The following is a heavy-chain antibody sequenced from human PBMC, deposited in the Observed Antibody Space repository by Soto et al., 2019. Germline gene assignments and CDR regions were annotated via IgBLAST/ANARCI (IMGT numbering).Heavy chain of an antibody. V-gene: IGHV3-15*07. J-gene: IGHJ3*02. CDR2: IKSKTDGGTT. Sequence: GGSLRLSCAASGFTFSNAWMNWVRQAPGKGLEWVGRIKSKTDGGTTDYAAPVKGRFTISRDDSKNTLYLQMNSLKTEDTAVYYCTTRTMVRGLNDAFDIWGQGTMVTVSS. CDR1: GFTFSNAW. CDR3: TTRTMVRGLNDAFDI. D-gene: IGHD3-10*01.